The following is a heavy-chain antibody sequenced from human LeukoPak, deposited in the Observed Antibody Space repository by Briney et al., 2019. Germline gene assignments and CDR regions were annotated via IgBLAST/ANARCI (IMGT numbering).Heavy chain of an antibody. Sequence: SETLSLTCAVYGGSFSGYYWGWIRQPPGKGLEWVGSVYYTGSTYHNPSLKSRVTMSIDTSRNQFSPKLSSVTAADTAMYYCAREDSGISDNAFDIWGQGTMVTISS. CDR3: AREDSGISDNAFDI. CDR1: GGSFSGYY. J-gene: IGHJ3*02. CDR2: VYYTGST. D-gene: IGHD1-26*01. V-gene: IGHV4-34*01.